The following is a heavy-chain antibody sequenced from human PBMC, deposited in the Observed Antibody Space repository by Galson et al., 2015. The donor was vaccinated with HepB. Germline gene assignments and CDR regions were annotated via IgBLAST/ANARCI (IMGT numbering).Heavy chain of an antibody. CDR1: GFTFSSYA. Sequence: SLRLSCAASGFTFSSYAMSWVRQAPGKGLEWVSVISASGGDTYYADSVKGRFTILRSSSKNMVYLQMNSLRAEDTAIYYCAKVYGENYYYYYYMDVWGKGTTVTVSS. V-gene: IGHV3-23*01. CDR2: ISASGGDT. J-gene: IGHJ6*03. D-gene: IGHD4/OR15-4a*01. CDR3: AKVYGENYYYYYYMDV.